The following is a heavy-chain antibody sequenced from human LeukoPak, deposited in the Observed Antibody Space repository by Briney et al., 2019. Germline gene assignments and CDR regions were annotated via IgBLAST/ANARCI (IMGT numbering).Heavy chain of an antibody. V-gene: IGHV3-23*01. CDR3: AKVNPREYYSDY. J-gene: IGHJ4*02. D-gene: IGHD1-14*01. CDR1: GFTFSSYA. Sequence: GGSLRLSCAASGFTFSSYAMSWVRQAPGKGLEWVSAISGSGGSTNYADSVKGRFTISRDNAKNSLYLQMNSLRAEDTALYYCAKVNPREYYSDYWGQGTLVTVSS. CDR2: ISGSGGST.